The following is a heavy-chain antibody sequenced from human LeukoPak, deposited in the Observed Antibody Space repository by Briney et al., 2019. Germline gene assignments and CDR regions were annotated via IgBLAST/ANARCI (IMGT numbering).Heavy chain of an antibody. D-gene: IGHD3-16*01. CDR1: GFTFSNYW. J-gene: IGHJ4*02. CDR3: ARDLGGAAL. CDR2: MNSDGSTT. V-gene: IGHV3-74*01. Sequence: GGSLRLSCAASGFTFSNYWMHWVRQAPGKGLVWVSRMNSDGSTTSYADSVKGRFTISRDNAKNTLHLQMNSLRAEDTAVYYCARDLGGAALWGQGTLVTVSS.